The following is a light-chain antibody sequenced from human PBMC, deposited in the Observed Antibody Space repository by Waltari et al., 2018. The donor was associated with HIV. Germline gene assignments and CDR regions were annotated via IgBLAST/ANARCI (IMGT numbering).Light chain of an antibody. CDR1: SSDVGGYNY. J-gene: IGLJ2*01. CDR2: DVN. V-gene: IGLV2-11*01. CDR3: GAYAGNYTLV. Sequence: QSALTQPRSVSGSPGQSVTVSCTGTSSDVGGYNYVSWYHQHPGKAPKLMIYDVNKRPSGVPDRFAGSKSGNTASLTISGLQAEDEADYYCGAYAGNYTLVFGGGTKLTVL.